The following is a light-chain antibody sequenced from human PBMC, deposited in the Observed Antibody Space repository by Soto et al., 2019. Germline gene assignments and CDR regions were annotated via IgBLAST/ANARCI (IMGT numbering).Light chain of an antibody. J-gene: IGKJ1*01. CDR2: GAS. Sequence: EIVLTQSPATLSLSPGERATLSCSASQSISGTLAWYQQKPGQAPRLLIHGASTRAPGFPARFSGSGSGTDFTLTISSLQSEDFAVXXXXXXXXXXXTFGQGTKVDIK. V-gene: IGKV3-15*01. CDR3: XXXXXXXXT. CDR1: QSISGT.